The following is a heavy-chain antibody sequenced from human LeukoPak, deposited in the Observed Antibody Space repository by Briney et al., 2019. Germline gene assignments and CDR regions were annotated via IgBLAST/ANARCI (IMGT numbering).Heavy chain of an antibody. CDR1: GGSISSHY. CDR2: IYYSGST. CDR3: AGGGGIAAAGTFDY. D-gene: IGHD6-13*01. J-gene: IGHJ4*02. V-gene: IGHV4-59*11. Sequence: SETLSLTCTVSGGSISSHYWSWIRQPPGKGLEWIGYIYYSGSTNYNPSLKSRVTISVDTSKNQFSLKLSSVTAADTAVYYCAGGGGIAAAGTFDYWGQGTLVTVSS.